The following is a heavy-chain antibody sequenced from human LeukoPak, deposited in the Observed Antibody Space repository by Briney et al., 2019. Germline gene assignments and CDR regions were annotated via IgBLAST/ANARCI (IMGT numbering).Heavy chain of an antibody. CDR3: ARISLSGFWSTLNAFDI. D-gene: IGHD5-12*01. Sequence: GASVKVSCKASGYTFKNYGISWVRQAPGQGLEWMGWISAYNGNTNYAQKFQGRVTMTTDTYTDTAYVEVRSLRSDDTALYYCARISLSGFWSTLNAFDIWGQGTMVTVSP. V-gene: IGHV1-18*01. J-gene: IGHJ3*02. CDR2: ISAYNGNT. CDR1: GYTFKNYG.